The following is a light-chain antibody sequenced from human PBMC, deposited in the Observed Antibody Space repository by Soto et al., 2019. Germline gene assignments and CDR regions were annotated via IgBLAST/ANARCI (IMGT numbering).Light chain of an antibody. Sequence: QSVLTRPPSVSGAPGQRVTISCTGSSSNIGAGYDVHWYQQRPGTAPKLLIFGNINRPSGVPDRFSGSKSGTSAPLAITGLQAEDEGDYYCQSYDSTLSAYVFGTGTKVTVL. CDR2: GNI. CDR1: SSNIGAGYD. V-gene: IGLV1-40*01. J-gene: IGLJ1*01. CDR3: QSYDSTLSAYV.